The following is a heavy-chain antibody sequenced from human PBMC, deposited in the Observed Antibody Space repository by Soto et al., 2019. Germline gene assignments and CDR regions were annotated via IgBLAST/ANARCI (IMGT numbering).Heavy chain of an antibody. CDR3: VRDQDILTGYYEY. Sequence: PGGSLRLSCAAAGFTFSSNDMNWVRQAPGKGLEWVSYISSSSSPIYYADSVRGRFTISRDNAKNSLYLNLNGLTVEDTAVYYCVRDQDILTGYYEYWGLGTMVTVSS. CDR2: ISSSSSPI. CDR1: GFTFSSND. V-gene: IGHV3-48*01. D-gene: IGHD3-9*01. J-gene: IGHJ4*02.